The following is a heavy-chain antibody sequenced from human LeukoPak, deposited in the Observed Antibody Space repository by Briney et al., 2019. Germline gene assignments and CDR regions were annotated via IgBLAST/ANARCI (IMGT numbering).Heavy chain of an antibody. CDR1: GFTFSSYW. J-gene: IGHJ3*02. Sequence: GGSLRLSCAASGFTFSSYWMSWVRQAPGKGLEWVANIKQDGSEKYYVDSVKGRFTISRDNAKNSLYLQMNSLRAEDTAVYYCAREFGIAARGAFDIWGQGTMVTVSS. CDR3: AREFGIAARGAFDI. CDR2: IKQDGSEK. V-gene: IGHV3-7*01. D-gene: IGHD6-6*01.